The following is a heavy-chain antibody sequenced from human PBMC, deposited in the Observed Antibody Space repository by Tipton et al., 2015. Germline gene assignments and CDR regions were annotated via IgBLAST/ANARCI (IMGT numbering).Heavy chain of an antibody. D-gene: IGHD2-8*01. J-gene: IGHJ5*02. CDR1: GRTFSSYP. CDR3: ARGTSGVDLPNWFDP. V-gene: IGHV1-69*06. Sequence: QSGAEVKKPGSSVKVSCKASGRTFSSYPISWVRQAPGQGLEWMGGIIPIFGTANYAQKFQGRVTIIADKSTSTAYMELSSLRSEDTAVYYCARGTSGVDLPNWFDPWGQGTLVTVSS. CDR2: IIPIFGTA.